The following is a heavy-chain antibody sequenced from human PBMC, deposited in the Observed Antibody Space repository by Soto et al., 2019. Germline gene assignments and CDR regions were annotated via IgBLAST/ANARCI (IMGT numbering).Heavy chain of an antibody. J-gene: IGHJ5*02. Sequence: SETLSLTCTFSGGSISSYYWSWIRQPPGKGLEWIGYIYYSGSTNYNPSLKSRVTISVDTSKNQFSLKLSSVTAADTAVYYCARMSYYYDSSGYSLNWFDPWGQGTLVTVSS. D-gene: IGHD3-22*01. CDR1: GGSISSYY. V-gene: IGHV4-59*08. CDR2: IYYSGST. CDR3: ARMSYYYDSSGYSLNWFDP.